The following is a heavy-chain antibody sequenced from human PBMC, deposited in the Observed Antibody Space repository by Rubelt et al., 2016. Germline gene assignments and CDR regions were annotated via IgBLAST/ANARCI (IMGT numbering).Heavy chain of an antibody. J-gene: IGHJ4*02. V-gene: IGHV3-NL1*01. CDR3: ARGGDMVFTL. CDR2: ISGSGSST. D-gene: IGHD5/OR15-5a*01. Sequence: VHLLESGGGLVQPGGSLRLSCVGSGIIFSGYGMHWVRQAPGKGLEWVSGISGSGSSTYFADSVKGRFTISRDSSKNTLYLQMNSIRVGDTAVYYCARGGDMVFTLWGQGTPVTVSS. CDR1: GIIFSGYG.